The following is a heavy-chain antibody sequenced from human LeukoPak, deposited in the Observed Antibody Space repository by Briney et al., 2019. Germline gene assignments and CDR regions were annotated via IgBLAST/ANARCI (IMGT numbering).Heavy chain of an antibody. V-gene: IGHV3-48*03. Sequence: GGSLRLSCAASGFTASTYEMNWVRQAPGKGLEWVSYISSSGGTISYADSVKGRFTISRDNAKNSLYLQMNSLRAEDTAVYYCARGGSYRQQKFYYYYYYMDVWGKGTTVTISS. D-gene: IGHD1-26*01. CDR3: ARGGSYRQQKFYYYYYYMDV. J-gene: IGHJ6*03. CDR2: ISSSGGTI. CDR1: GFTASTYE.